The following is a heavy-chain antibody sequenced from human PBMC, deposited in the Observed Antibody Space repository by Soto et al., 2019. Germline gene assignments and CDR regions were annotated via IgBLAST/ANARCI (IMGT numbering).Heavy chain of an antibody. Sequence: PSETLSLTCTVSGGSISSGGYYWYWIRQHPGKGLEWIGYIYYSGTTYYNQSLKSRVTISVDTSKNLFSLKLSSVTAADTAVYYCAASCVACGGFNYYGMDVWGQGTTVTVSS. J-gene: IGHJ6*02. V-gene: IGHV4-31*03. CDR1: GGSISSGGYY. D-gene: IGHD2-21*01. CDR2: IYYSGTT. CDR3: AASCVACGGFNYYGMDV.